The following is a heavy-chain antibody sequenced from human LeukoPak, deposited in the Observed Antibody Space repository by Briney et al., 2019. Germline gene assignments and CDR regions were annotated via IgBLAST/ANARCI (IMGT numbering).Heavy chain of an antibody. CDR2: ISSSSSYI. D-gene: IGHD3-22*01. Sequence: PGGSLRLSCAASGFTFSSYSMNWVRQAPGKGLEWVSSISSSSSYIYYADSVKGRFTISRDNAKDSLYLQMNSLRAEDTAVYYCARSGQYYYDSSGYNRDYYYMGVWGKGTTVTISS. V-gene: IGHV3-21*01. J-gene: IGHJ6*03. CDR3: ARSGQYYYDSSGYNRDYYYMGV. CDR1: GFTFSSYS.